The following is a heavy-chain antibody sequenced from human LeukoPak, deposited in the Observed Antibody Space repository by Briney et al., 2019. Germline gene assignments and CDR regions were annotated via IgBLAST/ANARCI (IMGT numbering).Heavy chain of an antibody. CDR1: GGTFSSYA. CDR2: IIPIFGTA. J-gene: IGHJ5*02. Sequence: SVKVSCKASGGTFSSYAISWVRQAPGQGLEWMGGIIPIFGTANYAQKFQGRVTITADESTSTAYMELSSLRSEDTAVYYCARDGRLVDWFDPWGQGTLVTVSS. V-gene: IGHV1-69*01. D-gene: IGHD6-19*01. CDR3: ARDGRLVDWFDP.